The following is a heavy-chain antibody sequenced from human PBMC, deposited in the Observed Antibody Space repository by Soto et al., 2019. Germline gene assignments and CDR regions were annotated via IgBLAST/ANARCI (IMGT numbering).Heavy chain of an antibody. J-gene: IGHJ6*02. CDR3: ARGSSIAGLYYGMDV. Sequence: QVQLQESGPGLEKPSQTISLTCTDCGGSISSGGYYWTWIRQHPVKDLEWIGYNYYGGITYYNPSLKSRVTISLDTSKNQFSLKLSSVTAADTAVYYCARGSSIAGLYYGMDVWGQGTTVTVSS. CDR1: GGSISSGGYY. V-gene: IGHV4-31*03. D-gene: IGHD6-6*01. CDR2: NYYGGIT.